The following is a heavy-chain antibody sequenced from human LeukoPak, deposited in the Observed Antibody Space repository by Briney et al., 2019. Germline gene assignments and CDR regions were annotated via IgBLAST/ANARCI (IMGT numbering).Heavy chain of an antibody. V-gene: IGHV1-2*02. Sequence: ASVKVSCKASGYTFNGYYMHWVRQAPGQGLEWMGWINPNSGGTNYAQNFQNRVTMTRDTSISTAYMDLTRLRSDDTAVYYCAKGRSSGYDLAPLEDWGQGTLVTVSS. CDR2: INPNSGGT. CDR1: GYTFNGYY. CDR3: AKGRSSGYDLAPLED. J-gene: IGHJ4*02. D-gene: IGHD5-12*01.